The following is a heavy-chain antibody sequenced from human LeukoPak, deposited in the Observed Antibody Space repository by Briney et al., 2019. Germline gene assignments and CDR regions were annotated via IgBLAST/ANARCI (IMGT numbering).Heavy chain of an antibody. Sequence: RTGGSLRLSCAASGFTFDDYGMSWVRQAPGKGLEWVSGINWNGGSTGYADSVKGRFTISRGNAKNSLYLQMNSLRAEDTALYYCAREAGNGDYGYFDYWGQGTLVTVSS. V-gene: IGHV3-20*04. CDR3: AREAGNGDYGYFDY. CDR1: GFTFDDYG. CDR2: INWNGGST. J-gene: IGHJ4*02. D-gene: IGHD4-17*01.